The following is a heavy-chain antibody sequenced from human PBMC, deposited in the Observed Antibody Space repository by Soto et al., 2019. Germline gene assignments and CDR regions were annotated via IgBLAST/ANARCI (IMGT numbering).Heavy chain of an antibody. CDR1: GYTFTSYG. Sequence: QVQLVQSGAEVKKPGASVKVSCKASGYTFTSYGISWVRQAPGQGLEWMGWISAYNGNTNYAQKLQGRVTMTTDTSTRTAYMELRSLRSDDTAVYYCARDRDYDFWSGYYMAYYGLDVWGQGTTVTVSS. J-gene: IGHJ6*02. CDR2: ISAYNGNT. CDR3: ARDRDYDFWSGYYMAYYGLDV. V-gene: IGHV1-18*01. D-gene: IGHD3-3*01.